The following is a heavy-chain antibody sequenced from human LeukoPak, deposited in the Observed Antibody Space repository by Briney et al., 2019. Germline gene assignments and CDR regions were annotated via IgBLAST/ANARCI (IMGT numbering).Heavy chain of an antibody. V-gene: IGHV4-38-2*01. J-gene: IGHJ4*02. Sequence: SETLSPTCAVSGYSISSGYYWGWIRQPPGKGLEWIGSIYHSGSTYYNPSLKSRVTISVDTSKNQFSLKLSSVTAADTAVYYCASRGGSYSDDFDYWGQGTLVTVSS. CDR1: GYSISSGYY. CDR2: IYHSGST. CDR3: ASRGGSYSDDFDY. D-gene: IGHD1-26*01.